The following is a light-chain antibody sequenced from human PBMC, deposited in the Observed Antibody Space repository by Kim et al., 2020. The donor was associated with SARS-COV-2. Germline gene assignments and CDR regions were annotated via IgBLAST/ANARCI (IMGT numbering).Light chain of an antibody. Sequence: QSVLTQPPSVSGAPGQRVTISCTGSSSNIGAGYDVHWYQQLPGTAPKLLIYGNSNRPSGVPDRFSGSKSGTSACLAITGLQAADEADYYCQSYDSSLSGWVFGGGTQLTVL. CDR2: GNS. J-gene: IGLJ3*02. V-gene: IGLV1-40*01. CDR3: QSYDSSLSGWV. CDR1: SSNIGAGYD.